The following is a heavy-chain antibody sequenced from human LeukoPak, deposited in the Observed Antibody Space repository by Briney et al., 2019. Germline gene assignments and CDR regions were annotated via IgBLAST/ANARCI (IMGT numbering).Heavy chain of an antibody. CDR2: IVHSGTT. V-gene: IGHV4-34*01. CDR3: ARGYRSAARRFDS. CDR1: GGSFNVYY. J-gene: IGHJ4*02. Sequence: SETLSLTCAVYGGSFNVYYWSWIRQLPGKGLEGIVEIVHSGTTNYNPSLESRVTISVDKSKNHFSLKLTSVTAADTALYYCARGYRSAARRFDSWGQGALVTVSS. D-gene: IGHD2-15*01.